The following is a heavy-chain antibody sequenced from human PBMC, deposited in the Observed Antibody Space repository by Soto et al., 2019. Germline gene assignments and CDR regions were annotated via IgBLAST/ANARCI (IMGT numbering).Heavy chain of an antibody. V-gene: IGHV4-59*01. Sequence: QVQLQESGPGLVKPSETLSLTCTVSGGSISSYYWSWIRQPPGKGLEWIGYIYYSGSTNYNPSLKSRVTISVDTSKNQFAQKLSSVSAADTAAYYWAGYCSSTSCYYHWFDPWGQGTLVTVSS. CDR1: GGSISSYY. CDR3: AGYCSSTSCYYHWFDP. D-gene: IGHD2-2*01. J-gene: IGHJ5*02. CDR2: IYYSGST.